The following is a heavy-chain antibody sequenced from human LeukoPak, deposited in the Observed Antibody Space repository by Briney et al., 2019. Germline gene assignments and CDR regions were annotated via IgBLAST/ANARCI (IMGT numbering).Heavy chain of an antibody. CDR1: GGSFSGYY. CDR3: ARGHKDIVVVVAATTRYYYYYYMDV. Sequence: SETLSLTCAVYGGSFSGYYWSWIRQPPGKGLEWIGEINHSGSTNYNPSLKSRVTISVDTSKNQFSLKLSSVTAADTAVYYCARGHKDIVVVVAATTRYYYYYYMDVWGKGTTVTVSS. V-gene: IGHV4-34*01. J-gene: IGHJ6*03. D-gene: IGHD2-15*01. CDR2: INHSGST.